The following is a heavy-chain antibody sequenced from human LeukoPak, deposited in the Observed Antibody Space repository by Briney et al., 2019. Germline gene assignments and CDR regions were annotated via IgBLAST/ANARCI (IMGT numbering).Heavy chain of an antibody. CDR1: GYIFTGYY. Sequence: ASVKVSCKASGYIFTGYYMHWVRQAPGQGLEWMGWINPNSGGTNYAQKFQGRVTMTRDTSISTAYMELSRLRSDDTAVYYCARDLHIVVVTAAYYYYMDVWGKGTTVTVSS. CDR2: INPNSGGT. D-gene: IGHD2-21*02. V-gene: IGHV1-2*02. J-gene: IGHJ6*03. CDR3: ARDLHIVVVTAAYYYYMDV.